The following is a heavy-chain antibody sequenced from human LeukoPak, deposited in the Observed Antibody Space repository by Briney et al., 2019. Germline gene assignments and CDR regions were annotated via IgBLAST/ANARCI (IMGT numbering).Heavy chain of an antibody. V-gene: IGHV3-30*18. Sequence: PGGSLRLSCAASGFTFSSYGMHWVRQAPGKGLEWVAVISYDGSNKYYADSVKGRFTISRDNSKNTLYLQMNSLRAEDTAVYYCAKPLEAPLLTGCFDYWGQGTLVTVSS. CDR2: ISYDGSNK. CDR1: GFTFSSYG. D-gene: IGHD3-9*01. CDR3: AKPLEAPLLTGCFDY. J-gene: IGHJ4*02.